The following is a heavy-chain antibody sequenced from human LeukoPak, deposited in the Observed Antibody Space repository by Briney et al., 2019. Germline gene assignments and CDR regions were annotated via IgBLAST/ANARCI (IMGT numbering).Heavy chain of an antibody. CDR3: AGAPLAAPGIFDY. D-gene: IGHD6-13*01. CDR2: ISSSSSYI. J-gene: IGHJ4*02. CDR1: GFTFSSYT. V-gene: IGHV3-21*01. Sequence: GGPLRLSCAASGFTFSSYTTNWVRQAPGKGLEWVSSISSSSSYIYYADSVKGRFTISRDNAKNSLYLQMNSLRAEDTAVYYCAGAPLAAPGIFDYWGQGTLVTVSS.